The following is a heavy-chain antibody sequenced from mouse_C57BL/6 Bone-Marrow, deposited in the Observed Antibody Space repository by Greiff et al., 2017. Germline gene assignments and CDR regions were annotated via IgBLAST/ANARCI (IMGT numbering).Heavy chain of an antibody. CDR1: GYSITSGYS. J-gene: IGHJ4*01. D-gene: IGHD1-1*01. CDR3: ARGGSTRALDY. Sequence: EVQLQESGPDLVKPSQSLSLTCTVTGYSITSGYSWHWIRQFPGNKLEWMGYIHYSGSTHYNPSLKSRISVTRDTSKNQFFLQLSSVTTEDTATFYCARGGSTRALDYWGQGTSVTVSS. CDR2: IHYSGST. V-gene: IGHV3-1*02.